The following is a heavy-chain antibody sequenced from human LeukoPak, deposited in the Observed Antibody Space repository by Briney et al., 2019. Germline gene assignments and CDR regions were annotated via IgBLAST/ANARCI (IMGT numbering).Heavy chain of an antibody. CDR1: GGSISSSSYY. CDR2: IYYSGST. D-gene: IGHD1-14*01. J-gene: IGHJ4*02. Sequence: SETLSLTCTVSGGSISSSSYYWGWIRQPPGKGLEWIGGIYYSGSTYYNPSLKSRVTISVDTSKNQFSLKLSSVTAADTAVYYCASTTTTPRGGYWGQGTLVTVSS. V-gene: IGHV4-39*01. CDR3: ASTTTTPRGGY.